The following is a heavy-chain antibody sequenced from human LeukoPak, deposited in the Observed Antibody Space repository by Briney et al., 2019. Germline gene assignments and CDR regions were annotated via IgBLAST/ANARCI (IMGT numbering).Heavy chain of an antibody. Sequence: PGGSLRLSCAASGFTFSSYEMNWVRQAPGKGLEWVSYISSSGSTIYYADSVKGRFTISRDNAKNSLYLQMNSLRAEDTAVYYCARHDSTGYYSPNDDAFDIWGQGTMVTVS. CDR3: ARHDSTGYYSPNDDAFDI. V-gene: IGHV3-48*03. CDR2: ISSSGSTI. J-gene: IGHJ3*02. CDR1: GFTFSSYE. D-gene: IGHD3-22*01.